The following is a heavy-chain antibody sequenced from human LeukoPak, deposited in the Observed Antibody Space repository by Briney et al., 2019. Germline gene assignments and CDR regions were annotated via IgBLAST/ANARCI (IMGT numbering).Heavy chain of an antibody. Sequence: GESLKISWEGSGYSFTSYWITWVRQMPGKGLEWMGRIDPSDSYTNYSPSFQGHVTISADKSISTAYLQWSSLKASDTAMYYCARLRDTAMVHDYWGQGTLVTVSS. CDR1: GYSFTSYW. D-gene: IGHD5-18*01. J-gene: IGHJ4*02. V-gene: IGHV5-10-1*01. CDR2: IDPSDSYT. CDR3: ARLRDTAMVHDY.